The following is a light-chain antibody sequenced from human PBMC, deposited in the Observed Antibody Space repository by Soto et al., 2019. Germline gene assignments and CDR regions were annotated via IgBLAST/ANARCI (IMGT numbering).Light chain of an antibody. CDR2: EVT. CDR3: CSYAGSSTYV. Sequence: QSVLTQPASVSGSPGQSITISCTGSSSDVGSYDFVSWYQQQPGKAPQLMIYEVTKRPSGVSNRFSGSKSGNTASLTISGLQAEDETDYYCCSYAGSSTYVFGTGTKFTVL. J-gene: IGLJ1*01. V-gene: IGLV2-23*02. CDR1: SSDVGSYDF.